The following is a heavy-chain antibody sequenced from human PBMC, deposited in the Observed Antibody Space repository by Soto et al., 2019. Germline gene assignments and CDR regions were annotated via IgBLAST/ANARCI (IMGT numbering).Heavy chain of an antibody. J-gene: IGHJ4*02. CDR2: ISSSGHTT. Sequence: EVHLLESGGGLVQPGGSLRLSCAASGFTFSGYEMSWARQGPGKGLEWVSFISSSGHTTYYADSVKGRFTMSRDNSKNTLYLQISILRGEDTAVYYCVKGGWLDDWGQGALVTVSS. D-gene: IGHD6-19*01. CDR1: GFTFSGYE. V-gene: IGHV3-23*01. CDR3: VKGGWLDD.